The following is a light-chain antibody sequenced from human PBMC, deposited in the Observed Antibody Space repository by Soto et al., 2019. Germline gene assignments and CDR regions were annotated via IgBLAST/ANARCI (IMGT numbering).Light chain of an antibody. CDR1: QSVSSS. V-gene: IGKV3-15*01. J-gene: IGKJ4*01. CDR3: QQYNDWPPLT. CDR2: GAS. Sequence: EIVMTQSQATLSVSPGERATLSCRASQSVSSSLAWYQQKPGQAPRLLIYGASTRATGIPARFGGSGSGTEFTLTISSLQSEDFAVYYCQQYNDWPPLTFGGGTKVEIK.